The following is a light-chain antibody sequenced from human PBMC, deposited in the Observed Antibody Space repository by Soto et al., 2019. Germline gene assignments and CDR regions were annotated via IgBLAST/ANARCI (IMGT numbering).Light chain of an antibody. V-gene: IGKV3D-20*02. CDR3: QQRSNWQGAT. CDR2: GAS. CDR1: QSVFNNH. J-gene: IGKJ4*01. Sequence: EIVLTQSPGTLSLSPGERATLSCRASQSVFNNHIGWYQQKPGQAPRRLIFGASFRATGIPDRFSGSGSGTDFTLTISSLEPEDFAVYYCQQRSNWQGATFGGGTKVDIK.